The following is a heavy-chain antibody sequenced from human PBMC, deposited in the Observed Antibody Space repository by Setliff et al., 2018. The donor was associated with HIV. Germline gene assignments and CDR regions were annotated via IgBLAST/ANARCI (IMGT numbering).Heavy chain of an antibody. V-gene: IGHV3-7*01. CDR2: IKQDGSEK. CDR1: GFTFSSYW. J-gene: IGHJ4*02. D-gene: IGHD3-22*01. Sequence: GGSLRLSCAASGFTFSSYWMSWVRQAPGKGLEWVANIKQDGSEKYYVDSVKGRFTISRDNAKKLVYLQMNSLRAEDTAIYYCARDRASSGYYARFDHWGQGTLVTVSS. CDR3: ARDRASSGYYARFDH.